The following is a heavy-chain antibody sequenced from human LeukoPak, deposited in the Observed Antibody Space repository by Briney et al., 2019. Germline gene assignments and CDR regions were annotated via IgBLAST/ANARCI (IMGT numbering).Heavy chain of an antibody. D-gene: IGHD2-2*01. J-gene: IGHJ4*02. CDR3: VRDGSPDTMQGGVWFDY. Sequence: QPGGSLRLSCAASGFTFSNYEMSWVRQAPGRGLECLSYITGRGTTVHYADSVKGRFTISRDNAGNSLFLQMNSLRAEYTAVYFCVRDGSPDTMQGGVWFDYWGQGTLVTVSS. CDR2: ITGRGTTV. V-gene: IGHV3-48*03. CDR1: GFTFSNYE.